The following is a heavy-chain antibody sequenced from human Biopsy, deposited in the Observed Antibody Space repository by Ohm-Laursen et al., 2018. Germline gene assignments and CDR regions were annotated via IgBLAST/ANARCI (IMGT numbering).Heavy chain of an antibody. J-gene: IGHJ2*01. D-gene: IGHD1-7*01. Sequence: GSLRLSCAASGFTFSSYYMHWVCQAPGKGLVWVSRFNSDGSSTSYADSVKGRFTISRDNANNTLYLQMNSLRAEDTAVYYCARGGGGNSRDWYFDLWGRGTLVTVSS. CDR3: ARGGGGNSRDWYFDL. CDR2: FNSDGSST. CDR1: GFTFSSYY. V-gene: IGHV3-74*01.